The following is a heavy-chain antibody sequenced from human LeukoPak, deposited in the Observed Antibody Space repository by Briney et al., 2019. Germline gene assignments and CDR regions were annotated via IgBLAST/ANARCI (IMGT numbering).Heavy chain of an antibody. V-gene: IGHV4-59*01. Sequence: TSETLSLTCSVSGASISSNYWTWLRQPPGKGMEWVGNIYYSGTTNYNPSLKSRVTISVDQSKKQFSLNLISVTAADTAVYFCALAHCSRTNCFYYYMDVWGKGTTVTVSS. D-gene: IGHD2-2*01. CDR1: GASISSNY. J-gene: IGHJ6*03. CDR3: ALAHCSRTNCFYYYMDV. CDR2: IYYSGTT.